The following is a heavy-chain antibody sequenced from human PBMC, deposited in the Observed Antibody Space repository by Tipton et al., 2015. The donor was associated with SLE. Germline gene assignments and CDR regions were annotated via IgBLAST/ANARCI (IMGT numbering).Heavy chain of an antibody. CDR1: GFTFKNHA. D-gene: IGHD5-18*01. J-gene: IGHJ4*02. CDR3: ARQRGTWYFDF. V-gene: IGHV3-23*01. Sequence: SLRLSCAASGFTFKNHAMSWVRQAPGKGLEWVSSISGGGGTTYYADSVKGRCTISRDNSNNTLYLQVHSLGDEDTAVYYCARQRGTWYFDFWGPGTLVSVSS. CDR2: ISGGGGTT.